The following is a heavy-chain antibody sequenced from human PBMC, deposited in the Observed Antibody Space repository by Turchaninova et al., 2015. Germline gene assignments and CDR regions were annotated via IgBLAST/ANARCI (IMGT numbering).Heavy chain of an antibody. Sequence: QVQLQQWGAGLLQPSATLSLTCPVYGGSFSGYYWSWIRQPQGKGLEWSGEINHSGRTNYNPSLNRRVTISVDTSKNQFSLKLSSVTAADTAVYYCARVGRSYYGSGSYPASGMDVWGQGTTVTVSS. CDR1: GGSFSGYY. CDR3: ARVGRSYYGSGSYPASGMDV. J-gene: IGHJ6*02. CDR2: INHSGRT. V-gene: IGHV4-34*01. D-gene: IGHD3-10*01.